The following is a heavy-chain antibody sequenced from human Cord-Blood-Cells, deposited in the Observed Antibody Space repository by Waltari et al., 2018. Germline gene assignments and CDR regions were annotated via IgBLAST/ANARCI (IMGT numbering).Heavy chain of an antibody. J-gene: IGHJ4*02. CDR3: GRSPHFDY. Sequence: QVQLQQWGAGLLKPPETLSLTCAVYGRSFSCYYWSWIRQPPGKGLEWSGEINHSGSTNYNPSLKSRVTISVDTSKNQFSLKLSSVTAADTAVYYCGRSPHFDYWGQGTLVTVSS. CDR1: GRSFSCYY. CDR2: INHSGST. V-gene: IGHV4-34*01. D-gene: IGHD3-16*02.